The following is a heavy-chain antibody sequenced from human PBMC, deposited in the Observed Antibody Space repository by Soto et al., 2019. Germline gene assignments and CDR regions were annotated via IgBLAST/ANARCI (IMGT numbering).Heavy chain of an antibody. Sequence: QVQLVESGGGVVQPGRSLRLSCAASGFTFSSYGMHWVRQAPGKGLEWVAVISYDGSNKYYADSVKGRFTISRDNSKNTLYLQMNSLRAEDKAVYYCAKSRHYVMTTVTPEEYWGQGTLVTGSS. J-gene: IGHJ4*02. V-gene: IGHV3-30*18. CDR3: AKSRHYVMTTVTPEEY. D-gene: IGHD4-4*01. CDR1: GFTFSSYG. CDR2: ISYDGSNK.